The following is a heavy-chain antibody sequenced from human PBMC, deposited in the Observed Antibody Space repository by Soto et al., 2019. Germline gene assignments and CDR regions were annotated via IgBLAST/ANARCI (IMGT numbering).Heavy chain of an antibody. V-gene: IGHV3-23*01. CDR2: ISGSGGST. CDR3: AKKLGPYYDFWSGYSIFDY. CDR1: GFTFSSYA. Sequence: GGSLRLSCAASGFTFSSYAMSWVRQAPGKGLEWVSAISGSGGSTYYADSVKDRFTISRDNSKTKLYLQMNSLRAEDTAVYYCAKKLGPYYDFWSGYSIFDYWGQGTLVTVSS. D-gene: IGHD3-3*01. J-gene: IGHJ4*02.